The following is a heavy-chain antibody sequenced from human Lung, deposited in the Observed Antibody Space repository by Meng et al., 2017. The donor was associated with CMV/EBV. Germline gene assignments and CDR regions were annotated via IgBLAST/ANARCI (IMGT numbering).Heavy chain of an antibody. CDR3: ARHHHSPTFDY. CDR1: GGSISSSSYY. Sequence: LQLPQSGPGLVRPSEPLSLTCTVSGGSISSSSYYWAWIRQPPGEGLEWIGSVVYSGTTYYTSSLKSRVSISVDTSKNQFSLKLSSVTAADTAVYYCARHHHSPTFDYWGQGTLVTVSS. J-gene: IGHJ4*02. D-gene: IGHD1-14*01. V-gene: IGHV4-39*01. CDR2: VVYSGTT.